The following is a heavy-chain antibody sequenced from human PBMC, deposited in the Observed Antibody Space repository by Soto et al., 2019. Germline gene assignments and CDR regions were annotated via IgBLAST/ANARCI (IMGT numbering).Heavy chain of an antibody. V-gene: IGHV1-2*02. CDR2: INPNSGGT. D-gene: IGHD3-3*01. J-gene: IGHJ3*02. CDR1: GYTFTGYY. Sequence: ASVKVSCKASGYTFTGYYMHWVRQAPGQGLELMGWINPNSGGTNYAQKFQGRVTMTRDTSIITAYRELSRLRSDDTAVYYCARAALLLRFLEWLSVDAFDIWGQGTMVTVSS. CDR3: ARAALLLRFLEWLSVDAFDI.